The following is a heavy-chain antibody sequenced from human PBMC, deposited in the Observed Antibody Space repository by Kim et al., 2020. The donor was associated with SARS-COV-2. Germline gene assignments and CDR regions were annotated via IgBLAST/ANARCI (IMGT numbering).Heavy chain of an antibody. V-gene: IGHV3-11*06. CDR3: ARDKSTGFSSSAYYYYGMDV. J-gene: IGHJ6*02. D-gene: IGHD6-6*01. Sequence: RFTISRDNAKNSLYLQMNSLRAEDTAVYYCARDKSTGFSSSAYYYYGMDVWGQGTTVTVSS.